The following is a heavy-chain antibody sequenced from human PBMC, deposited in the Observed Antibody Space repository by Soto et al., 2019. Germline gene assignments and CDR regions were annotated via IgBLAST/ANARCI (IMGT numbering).Heavy chain of an antibody. CDR1: GASISRYY. J-gene: IGHJ4*02. V-gene: IGHV4-59*12. CDR2: LYNTGST. D-gene: IGHD1-26*01. CDR3: ARGLISGSHYSGGWYYFDS. Sequence: HSETLSLTCTVSGASISRYYWSWIRQSPGKGLEWIGYLYNTGSTIYNPSLKSRVTISVDTSKNQFSLKMSSVTAADTAVYYCARGLISGSHYSGGWYYFDSWGQGTQVTVSS.